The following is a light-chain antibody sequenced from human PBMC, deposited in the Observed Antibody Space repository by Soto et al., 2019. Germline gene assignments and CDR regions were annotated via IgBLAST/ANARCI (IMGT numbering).Light chain of an antibody. J-gene: IGLJ1*01. CDR1: SSDIGGYNF. CDR2: EVS. Sequence: QSALTQPASVSGSAGQSITISCTGSSSDIGGYNFVSWYRQYPGKAPKLLIYEVSNRPSGVSNRFSASKSGNTASLTISGLQAEDEADYYCSSYTITSTTVFGTGTKVTVL. V-gene: IGLV2-14*01. CDR3: SSYTITSTTV.